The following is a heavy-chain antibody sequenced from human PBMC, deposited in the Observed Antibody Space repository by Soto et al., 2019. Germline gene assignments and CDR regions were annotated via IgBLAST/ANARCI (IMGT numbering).Heavy chain of an antibody. V-gene: IGHV2-5*02. Sequence: QITLKESGPTLLRPTQTLTLTCTFSGFSLSTSGVAVGWIRQPPGKALEWLGFIHWDDDKRYSPSLKSRLTITKDTSKNQVVLTVTNMDPVDTATYYCASGAWELLSYYFDYWGQGILVTVSS. J-gene: IGHJ4*02. D-gene: IGHD1-26*01. CDR1: GFSLSTSGVA. CDR2: IHWDDDK. CDR3: ASGAWELLSYYFDY.